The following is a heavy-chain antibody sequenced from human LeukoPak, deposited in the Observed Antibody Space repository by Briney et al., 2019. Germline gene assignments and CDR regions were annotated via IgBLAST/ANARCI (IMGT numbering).Heavy chain of an antibody. D-gene: IGHD3/OR15-3a*01. V-gene: IGHV4-34*01. Sequence: KPGGSLRLSCAASGFTFSSYSMNWVRQAPGKGLEWIGEINHSGSTNYNPSLKSRITISVDTSKNQFSLKLSSVTAADTAVYYCARASPLGLNWFDPWGQGTLVTVSS. CDR1: GFTFSSYS. CDR2: INHSGST. CDR3: ARASPLGLNWFDP. J-gene: IGHJ5*02.